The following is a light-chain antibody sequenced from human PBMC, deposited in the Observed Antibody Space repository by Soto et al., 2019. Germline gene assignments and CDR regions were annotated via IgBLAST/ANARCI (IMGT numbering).Light chain of an antibody. CDR2: GAS. Sequence: EIVVTQSPGTLSLSPGERANLSCRASQSVSSSYLAWYQQKPGQAPRLLIYGASSRATGIPDRFSGSGSGTDFTLTISRLEPDDFATYYCQQYNSYWTFGQGTKVDIK. CDR3: QQYNSYWT. V-gene: IGKV3-20*01. J-gene: IGKJ1*01. CDR1: QSVSSSY.